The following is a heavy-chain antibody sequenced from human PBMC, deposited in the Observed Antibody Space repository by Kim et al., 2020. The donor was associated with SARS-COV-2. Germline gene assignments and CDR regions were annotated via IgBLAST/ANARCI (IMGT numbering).Heavy chain of an antibody. Sequence: GGSQRLSCAASGFTFSSYSMNWVRQAPGKGLEWVSSISSSSSYIYYADSVKGRFTISRDNAKNSLYLQMNSLRAEDTAVYYCARDGWKGPFDPWGQGTLVTVSS. D-gene: IGHD1-1*01. CDR2: ISSSSSYI. CDR1: GFTFSSYS. J-gene: IGHJ5*02. CDR3: ARDGWKGPFDP. V-gene: IGHV3-21*01.